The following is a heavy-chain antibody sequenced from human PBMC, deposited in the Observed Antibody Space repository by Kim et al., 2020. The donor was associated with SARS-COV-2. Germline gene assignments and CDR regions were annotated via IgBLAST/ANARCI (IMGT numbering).Heavy chain of an antibody. CDR3: ARGVGYCSSTSCYFTGMDV. D-gene: IGHD2-2*01. J-gene: IGHJ6*02. Sequence: GRFTISRDNAKNSLYLQMNSLRAEDTAVYYCARGVGYCSSTSCYFTGMDVWGQGTTVTVSS. V-gene: IGHV3-11*06.